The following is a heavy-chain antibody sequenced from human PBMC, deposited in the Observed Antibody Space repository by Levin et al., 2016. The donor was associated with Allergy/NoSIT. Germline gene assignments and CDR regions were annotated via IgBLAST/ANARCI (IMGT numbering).Heavy chain of an antibody. CDR2: IYYTGST. D-gene: IGHD3-3*01. V-gene: IGHV4-59*08. Sequence: WIRQPPGKGLEWIGYIYYTGSTNYSPSLKSRVTLSLDTSKNQISLNLNSVTAADTAVYYCSRQGFDFWPNNWFDPWGQGTLVTVSS. CDR3: SRQGFDFWPNNWFDP. J-gene: IGHJ5*02.